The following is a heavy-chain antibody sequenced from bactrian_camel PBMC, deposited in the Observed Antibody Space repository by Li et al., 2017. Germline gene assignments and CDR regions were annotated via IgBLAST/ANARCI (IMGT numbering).Heavy chain of an antibody. CDR2: IGRDARV. J-gene: IGHJ4*01. Sequence: DVQLVESGGGSVQTEDSLRLSCAASGYGKCAFDMYWYRQTPGKEREFVSIIGRDARVKVADIVQGRFNTSRGDDRNTAILQMNSLKPEDTAMYYCMTDSSRSALASCRALEPYWGQGTQVTVS. D-gene: IGHD1*01. CDR3: MTDSSRSALASCRALEPY. V-gene: IGHV3S10*01. CDR1: GYGKCAFD.